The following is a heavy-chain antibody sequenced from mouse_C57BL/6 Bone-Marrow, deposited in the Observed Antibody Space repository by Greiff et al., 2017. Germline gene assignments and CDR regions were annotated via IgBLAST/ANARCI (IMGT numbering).Heavy chain of an antibody. J-gene: IGHJ1*03. CDR2: IYPRSGNT. CDR3: ALFITTVNGYFDV. Sequence: VMLVESGAELARPGASVKLSCTASGYTFTSYGISWVKQRTGQGLEWIGEIYPRSGNTYYNEKFKGKATLTADKSSSTAYMELRSLTAEDSAVYFCALFITTVNGYFDVWGTWTTVTVSS. D-gene: IGHD1-1*01. CDR1: GYTFTSYG. V-gene: IGHV1-81*01.